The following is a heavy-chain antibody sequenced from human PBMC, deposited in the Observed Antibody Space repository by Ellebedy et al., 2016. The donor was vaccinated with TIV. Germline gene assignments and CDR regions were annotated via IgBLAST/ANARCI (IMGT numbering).Heavy chain of an antibody. J-gene: IGHJ4*02. CDR1: VFTFSDSA. CDR3: MHLVVVAATGY. D-gene: IGHD2-21*02. V-gene: IGHV3-73*01. CDR2: IRSKANNYAT. Sequence: GESLKISCAPSVFTFSDSAMPLVRQASGKGLEWVGRIRSKANNYATAYAASVKGRFTISRDDSKNTAYLQMNSLKTEYTAVYYCMHLVVVAATGYWGQGTLVTVSS.